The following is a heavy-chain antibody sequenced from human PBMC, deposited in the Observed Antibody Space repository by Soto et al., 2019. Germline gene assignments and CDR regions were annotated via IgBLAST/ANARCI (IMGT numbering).Heavy chain of an antibody. CDR2: ISGSGGST. CDR1: GFTFSSHA. V-gene: IGHV3-23*01. J-gene: IGHJ5*02. Sequence: GGSLRLSCTGSGFTFSSHAVNWVRQAPGKGLEWVSAISGSGGSTYYADSVKGRFTISRDNSKNTLYLQMNSLRAEDTAVYYCAKDRPFGFDPWGQGPLVTVSS. CDR3: AKDRPFGFDP.